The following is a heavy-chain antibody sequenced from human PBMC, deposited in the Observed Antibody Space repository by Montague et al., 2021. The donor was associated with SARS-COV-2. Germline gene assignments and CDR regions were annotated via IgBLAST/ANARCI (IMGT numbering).Heavy chain of an antibody. V-gene: IGHV4-59*01. J-gene: IGHJ5*01. CDR3: ARDPRGGTGYLDS. D-gene: IGHD6-25*01. Sequence: SETLSLTCGVSGGSIAGYYWSWIRQPPGKGLEWIGYVYYTGSTKYNPSLKTRVTLSLDTPKNHFSLKLASVTAADTAIYFCARDPRGGTGYLDSWGQGILVAVSS. CDR2: VYYTGST. CDR1: GGSIAGYY.